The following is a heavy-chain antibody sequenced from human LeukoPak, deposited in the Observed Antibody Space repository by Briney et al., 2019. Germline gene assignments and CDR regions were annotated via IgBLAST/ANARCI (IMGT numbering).Heavy chain of an antibody. CDR1: GGSVSSDNYY. CDR3: ARGYCGSTNCYGVFDY. Sequence: SETLSLTCTVSGGSVSSDNYYWSWIRQPPGKGLEWIGYIYYSGSTYYNPSLKSRVTTSVDTSKNQFSLKLSSVTAADTAVYYCARGYCGSTNCYGVFDYWGQGTLVTVSS. D-gene: IGHD2-2*01. V-gene: IGHV4-61*01. CDR2: IYYSGST. J-gene: IGHJ4*02.